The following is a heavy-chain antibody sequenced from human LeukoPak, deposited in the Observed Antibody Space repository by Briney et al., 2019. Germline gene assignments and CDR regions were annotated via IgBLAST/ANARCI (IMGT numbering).Heavy chain of an antibody. CDR1: GYTFNSSY. D-gene: IGHD3-3*01. Sequence: ASVKVSCKASGYTFNSSYMHWVRQAPGQGLEWMGIINPSDDSTRYAQKFQGRVTMTKDTSTNTVYMHLSSLRSEDTAVYYCARVGTIFGGVNALDFWGQGNLVTVSS. J-gene: IGHJ4*02. V-gene: IGHV1-46*02. CDR2: INPSDDST. CDR3: ARVGTIFGGVNALDF.